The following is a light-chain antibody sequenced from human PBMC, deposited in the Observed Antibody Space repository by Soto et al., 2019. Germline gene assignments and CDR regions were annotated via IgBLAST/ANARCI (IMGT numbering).Light chain of an antibody. J-gene: IGLJ2*01. V-gene: IGLV9-49*01. CDR1: SGYSNYK. CDR2: VGTGGIVG. Sequence: QLVLTQPPSASASLGASVTLTCTLSSGYSNYKVDWYQQRPGKGPRFVMRVGTGGIVGSKGDGIPDRFSVLGSGLNRYLTIKNIQEEDESDYHGGAVHGSGSNFVVVFVGGTKVTGL. CDR3: GAVHGSGSNFVVV.